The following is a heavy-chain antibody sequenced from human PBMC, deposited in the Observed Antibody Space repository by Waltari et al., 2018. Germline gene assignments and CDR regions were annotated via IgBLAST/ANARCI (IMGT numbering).Heavy chain of an antibody. J-gene: IGHJ4*02. CDR1: GFSFTSYF. CDR2: TTSRGGDT. V-gene: IGHV3-23*01. D-gene: IGHD2-2*01. Sequence: EVQLLESGGGLVQPGGSLKLSCAASGFSFTSYFMSWVRQAPGKGLEWVAGTTSRGGDTAYADSGKGRFTISRDNSNNTLFLQMSSLSAEDTAVYYCAREKSSWLPTYWGQGTLVTVSS. CDR3: AREKSSWLPTY.